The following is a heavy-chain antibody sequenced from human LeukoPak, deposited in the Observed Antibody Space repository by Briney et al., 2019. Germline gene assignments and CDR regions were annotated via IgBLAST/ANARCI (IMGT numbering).Heavy chain of an antibody. CDR3: TTEVRGVPTSSFDY. D-gene: IGHD3-10*01. CDR1: GFTFSNAW. V-gene: IGHV3-15*01. CDR2: IKSKTDGGTT. J-gene: IGHJ4*02. Sequence: GGSLRLSCAASGFTFSNAWMSWVRQAPGKGLEWVGRIKSKTDGGTTDYAAPVKGRFTISRDDSKNTLYLQMNSLKTEDTAVYYCTTEVRGVPTSSFDYWGQGTLVTVSS.